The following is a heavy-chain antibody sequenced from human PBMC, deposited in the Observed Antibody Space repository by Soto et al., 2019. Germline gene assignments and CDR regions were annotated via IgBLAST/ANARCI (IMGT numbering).Heavy chain of an antibody. CDR1: GGSISSYY. D-gene: IGHD5-12*01. Sequence: SETLSLTCTVSGGSISSYYWSWIRQPPGKGLEWIGDIYYSGSTNYNPSLKSRVTISVDTSKNQFSLKLSSVTAADTAVYFCAAGGGLPRYYWGQGTLVTVS. J-gene: IGHJ4*02. V-gene: IGHV4-59*08. CDR3: AAGGGLPRYY. CDR2: IYYSGST.